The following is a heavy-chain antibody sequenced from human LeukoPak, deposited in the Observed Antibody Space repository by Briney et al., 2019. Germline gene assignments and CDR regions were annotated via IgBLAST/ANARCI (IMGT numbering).Heavy chain of an antibody. CDR1: GFTFSSYW. V-gene: IGHV3-74*01. D-gene: IGHD3-3*01. Sequence: PGGSLRLSCAASGFTFSSYWMHWVRQAPGKGLVWVSRINTDGSSTSYADSVRGRFTISRDNAKNTLYLQMNSLRAEDTAVYYCARDSTYDFWSGYYAAFDIWGQGTMVTVSS. CDR2: INTDGSST. CDR3: ARDSTYDFWSGYYAAFDI. J-gene: IGHJ3*02.